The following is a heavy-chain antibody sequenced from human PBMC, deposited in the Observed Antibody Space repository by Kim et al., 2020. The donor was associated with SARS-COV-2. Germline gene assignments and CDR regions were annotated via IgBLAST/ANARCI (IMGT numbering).Heavy chain of an antibody. Sequence: RSSPSLKSRLTITKDTSKNQVVLTMTNMDPVDTATYYCARDLTGYLGFDYWGQGTLVTVSS. V-gene: IGHV2-5*01. CDR3: ARDLTGYLGFDY. J-gene: IGHJ4*02. D-gene: IGHD3-9*01.